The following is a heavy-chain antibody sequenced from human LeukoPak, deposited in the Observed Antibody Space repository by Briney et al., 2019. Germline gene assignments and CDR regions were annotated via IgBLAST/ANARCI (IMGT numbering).Heavy chain of an antibody. CDR2: INHSGST. CDR1: GGSISSYY. Sequence: SETLSLTCTVSGGSISSYYWSWIRQPPGKGPEWIGEINHSGSTNYNPSLKSRVTISVDTSKNQFSLKLSSVTAADTAVYYCARERNGGSGYCSSTSCHYYYYMDVWGKGTTVTVSS. D-gene: IGHD2-2*01. V-gene: IGHV4-34*01. J-gene: IGHJ6*03. CDR3: ARERNGGSGYCSSTSCHYYYYMDV.